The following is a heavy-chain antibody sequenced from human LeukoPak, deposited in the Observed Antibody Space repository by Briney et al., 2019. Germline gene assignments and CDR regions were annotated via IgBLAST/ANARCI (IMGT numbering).Heavy chain of an antibody. CDR3: VRDSAHTVVVPVVIPPGLDNWFDP. V-gene: IGHV1-69*04. CDR2: IIPILGIA. Sequence: SVKVSCKASGGTFSSYATSWVRQAPGQGLEWMGRIIPILGIANYAQKFQGRVTITADKSTSTAYMELSSLRSEDTAVYYCVRDSAHTVVVPVVIPPGLDNWFDPWGQGTLVTVSS. D-gene: IGHD2-21*01. CDR1: GGTFSSYA. J-gene: IGHJ5*02.